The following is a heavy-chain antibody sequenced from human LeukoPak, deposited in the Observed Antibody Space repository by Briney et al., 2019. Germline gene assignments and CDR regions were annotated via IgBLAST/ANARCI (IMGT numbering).Heavy chain of an antibody. CDR2: ISGSGGST. V-gene: IGHV3-23*01. CDR1: GFTFSSYA. Sequence: GGSLRLSCAASGFTFSSYAMSWVRQAPGKGLEWVSAISGSGGSTYYADSVKGRFTISRDNSKNTLYLQMNSLRAEDTAVYYCAKDEGIAAAGSYYYYGMDVWGQGTTVTVSS. CDR3: AKDEGIAAAGSYYYYGMDV. D-gene: IGHD6-13*01. J-gene: IGHJ6*02.